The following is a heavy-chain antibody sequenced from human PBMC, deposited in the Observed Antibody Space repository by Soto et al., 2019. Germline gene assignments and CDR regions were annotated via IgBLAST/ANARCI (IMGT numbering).Heavy chain of an antibody. D-gene: IGHD6-19*01. Sequence: GGSLRLYCAASGFTFSSYAMSWVRQAPGKGLEWVSAISGSGGSTYYADSVKGRFTISRDNSKNTLYLQMNSLRAEDTAVYYCAKGPVSSGWYAEFDYWGQGTLVTVSS. CDR3: AKGPVSSGWYAEFDY. CDR2: ISGSGGST. CDR1: GFTFSSYA. V-gene: IGHV3-23*01. J-gene: IGHJ4*02.